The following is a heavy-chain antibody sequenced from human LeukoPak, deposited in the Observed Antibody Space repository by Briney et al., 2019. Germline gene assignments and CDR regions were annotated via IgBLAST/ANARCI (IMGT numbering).Heavy chain of an antibody. Sequence: GGSLRLSCAASGFTFSNYGMHWVRQAPGKGLEWVTFISYDGSEKYYGDSVKGRFTISRDNSKNTLYLQMNSLRPEDTALYYCARDAAMASPYSDYWGQGTLVTVSS. J-gene: IGHJ4*02. V-gene: IGHV3-30*03. CDR2: ISYDGSEK. CDR1: GFTFSNYG. CDR3: ARDAAMASPYSDY. D-gene: IGHD2-2*01.